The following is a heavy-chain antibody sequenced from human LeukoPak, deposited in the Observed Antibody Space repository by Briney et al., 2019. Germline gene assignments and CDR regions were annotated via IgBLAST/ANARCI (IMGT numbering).Heavy chain of an antibody. J-gene: IGHJ4*02. Sequence: GGPLRLSCVVSGFTFSSYWMSWVRQAPGKGLEWVANIKQDGSEKYYVDSVKGRFTMSRDNAKNSLYLQMNSLRAEDTAVYYCARVQWELRGVGSYFEYWGQGALVTVSS. CDR1: GFTFSSYW. CDR3: ARVQWELRGVGSYFEY. V-gene: IGHV3-7*01. CDR2: IKQDGSEK. D-gene: IGHD1-26*01.